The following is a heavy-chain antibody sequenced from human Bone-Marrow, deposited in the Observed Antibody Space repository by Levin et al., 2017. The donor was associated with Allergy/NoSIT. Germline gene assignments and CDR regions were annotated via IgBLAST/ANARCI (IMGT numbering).Heavy chain of an antibody. V-gene: IGHV3-33*01. Sequence: GSLRLSCAASGFTFSSYGMHWVRQAPGKGLEWVAVIWYDGSNKYYADSVKGRFTISRDNSKNTLYLQMNSLRAEDTAVYYCAREGGLQEGHFDYWGQGTLVTVSS. CDR3: AREGGLQEGHFDY. D-gene: IGHD5-24*01. CDR2: IWYDGSNK. CDR1: GFTFSSYG. J-gene: IGHJ4*02.